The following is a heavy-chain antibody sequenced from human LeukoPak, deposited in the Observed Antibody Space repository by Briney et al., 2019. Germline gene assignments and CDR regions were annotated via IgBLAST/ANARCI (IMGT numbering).Heavy chain of an antibody. CDR1: GGSFSGYY. D-gene: IGHD4-23*01. Sequence: SETLSLTCAVYGGSFSGYYWSWIRQPPGKGLEWIGYIYYSGSTNYNPSLKSRVTTSVDTSKNQFSLKLSSVTAADTAVYYCATSTVVTHYYYYGMDVWGQGTTVTVSS. CDR3: ATSTVVTHYYYYGMDV. J-gene: IGHJ6*02. CDR2: IYYSGST. V-gene: IGHV4-59*01.